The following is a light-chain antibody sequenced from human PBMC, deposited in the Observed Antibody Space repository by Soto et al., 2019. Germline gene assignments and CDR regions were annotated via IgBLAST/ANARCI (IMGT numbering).Light chain of an antibody. V-gene: IGLV2-11*01. CDR1: SDDIGSFDY. CDR2: EVT. J-gene: IGLJ1*01. Sequence: QSVLTQPRSVSGSPGQSVTISCSGTSDDIGSFDYVSWYQQYPGRAPRLIIHEVTKRPSGVPDRFSGSKSGNTASLTISGLQAEDEADYYCCSYAGSYTYVFGTGTKVTVL. CDR3: CSYAGSYTYV.